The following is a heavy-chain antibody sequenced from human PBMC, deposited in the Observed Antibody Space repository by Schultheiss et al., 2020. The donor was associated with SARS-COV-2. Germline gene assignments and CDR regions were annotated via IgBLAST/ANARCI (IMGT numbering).Heavy chain of an antibody. D-gene: IGHD5-24*01. CDR2: INPNSGGT. V-gene: IGHV1-2*02. CDR3: ARDERWLQFVNFQH. J-gene: IGHJ1*01. Sequence: ASVKVSCKASGYTFTGYYMHWVRQAPGQGLEWMGWINPNSGGTNYAQKFQGRVTMTRDTSISTAYMELSRLRSDDTAVYYCARDERWLQFVNFQHWGQGTLVTVSS. CDR1: GYTFTGYY.